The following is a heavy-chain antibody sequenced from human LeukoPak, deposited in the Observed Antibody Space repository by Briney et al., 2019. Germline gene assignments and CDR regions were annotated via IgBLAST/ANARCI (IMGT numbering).Heavy chain of an antibody. CDR2: ISSSSSTV. CDR1: GFIFSDYS. CDR3: ARGEDAIVGVPGPNY. J-gene: IGHJ4*02. D-gene: IGHD1-26*01. Sequence: GGSLRLSCAASGFIFSDYSMNWVRQAPGEGLEWVSFISSSSSTVYYADSVKGRFTISRDYANNSLFLQMNGLTAEDTAVYYCARGEDAIVGVPGPNYWGQGTLVSVSS. V-gene: IGHV3-48*01.